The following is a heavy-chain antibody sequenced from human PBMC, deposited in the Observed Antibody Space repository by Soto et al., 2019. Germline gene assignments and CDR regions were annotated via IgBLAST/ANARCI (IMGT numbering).Heavy chain of an antibody. V-gene: IGHV4-34*01. CDR2: INHSGSN. CDR3: ARGGSNDWQVAFDI. J-gene: IGHJ3*02. Sequence: SATLYFTFVVYGGPFSSYYYNWIRQSPGKGLEWIGEINHSGSNNYSPSLKSRVTMSLDTSKNQFSLKLTSVTAADTAVYYCARGGSNDWQVAFDIWGQGTMVS. D-gene: IGHD3-9*01. CDR1: GGPFSSYY.